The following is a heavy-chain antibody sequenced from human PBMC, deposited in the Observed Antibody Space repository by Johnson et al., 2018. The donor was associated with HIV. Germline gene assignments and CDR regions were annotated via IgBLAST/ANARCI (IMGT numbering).Heavy chain of an antibody. Sequence: VQLVESGGGVVQPGRSLRLSCAASGFTFNTYAMNWVRQAPGKGLEWVALISYDGPNKYYADSVKGRFTISRDNSKNTLYLQMNSLRAEDTAVYYCARGPSSGWYRGAFDIGG. V-gene: IGHV3-30-3*01. J-gene: IGHJ3*02. D-gene: IGHD6-19*01. CDR2: ISYDGPNK. CDR1: GFTFNTYA. CDR3: ARGPSSGWYRGAFDI.